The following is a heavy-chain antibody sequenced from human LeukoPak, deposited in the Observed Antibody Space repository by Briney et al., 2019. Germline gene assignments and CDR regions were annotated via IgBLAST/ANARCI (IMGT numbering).Heavy chain of an antibody. Sequence: PGGSLRLSCAASGLTVSSYDMTWVRQAPGKGLEWVSSIGDGGGSTYADSVKGRFTISRDSSKNTLYLQMNSLRAEDTAIYYCAKAIPYWYFDLWGRGTLVTVSS. V-gene: IGHV3-23*01. CDR1: GLTVSSYD. CDR3: AKAIPYWYFDL. D-gene: IGHD2-21*01. CDR2: IGDGGGST. J-gene: IGHJ2*01.